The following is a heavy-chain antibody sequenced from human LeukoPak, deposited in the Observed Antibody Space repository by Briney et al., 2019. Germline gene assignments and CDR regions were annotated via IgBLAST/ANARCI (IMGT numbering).Heavy chain of an antibody. J-gene: IGHJ6*03. CDR2: VIGSGGT. Sequence: GGSLRLSCAASGFTFSNYAMTWVRQSPGKGLEWVAAVIGSGGTYYADSVKGRFIISRDNSKNTLYLRMSSLRADDTALYHCVKGRGPAKGDYYNYYYYMDVWGRGTTVTVSS. CDR1: GFTFSNYA. CDR3: VKGRGPAKGDYYNYYYYMDV. V-gene: IGHV3-23*01. D-gene: IGHD2-21*02.